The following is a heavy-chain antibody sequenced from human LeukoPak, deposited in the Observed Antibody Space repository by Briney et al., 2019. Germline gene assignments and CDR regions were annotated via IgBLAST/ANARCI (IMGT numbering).Heavy chain of an antibody. V-gene: IGHV4-34*01. CDR1: GGSFSGYY. CDR3: ARDSCSSTSCSSRAYYFDY. CDR2: INHSGST. Sequence: KPSETLSLTCAVHGGSFSGYYWSWIRQPPGKGLEWIGEINHSGSTNYNPSLKSRVTISVDTSKNQFSLKLSSVTAADTAVYYCARDSCSSTSCSSRAYYFDYWGQGTLVTVSS. D-gene: IGHD2-2*01. J-gene: IGHJ4*02.